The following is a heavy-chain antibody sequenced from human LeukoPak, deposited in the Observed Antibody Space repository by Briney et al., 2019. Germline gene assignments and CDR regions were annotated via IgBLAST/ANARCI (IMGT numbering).Heavy chain of an antibody. J-gene: IGHJ5*01. CDR3: ASTNYRGGTTGYDWFDP. Sequence: GGSLRLSCAASGFTFSTYAMHWARQAPGKGLEWVAVISYDGSNEYYADSVKGRFTISRDNSKNMLYLQMNSLRAEDTAVYYCASTNYRGGTTGYDWFDPWGQGTLVTVSS. D-gene: IGHD5-24*01. V-gene: IGHV3-30-3*01. CDR1: GFTFSTYA. CDR2: ISYDGSNE.